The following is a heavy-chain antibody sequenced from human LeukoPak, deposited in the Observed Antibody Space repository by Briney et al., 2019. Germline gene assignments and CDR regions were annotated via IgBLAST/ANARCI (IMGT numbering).Heavy chain of an antibody. CDR1: GGTFSSYA. Sequence: SVKVSCKASGGTFSSYAISWVRQAPGQGLEWMGGIIPIFGTANYAQKFQGRVTITADKSTSTAYMELSSLRSEDTAVYYCARDTYYYDSSGSTEYYFDYWGQGTLVTVSS. J-gene: IGHJ4*02. CDR3: ARDTYYYDSSGSTEYYFDY. V-gene: IGHV1-69*06. CDR2: IIPIFGTA. D-gene: IGHD3-22*01.